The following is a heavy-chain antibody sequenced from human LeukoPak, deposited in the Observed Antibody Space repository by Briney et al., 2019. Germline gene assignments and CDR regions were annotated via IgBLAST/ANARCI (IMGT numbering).Heavy chain of an antibody. CDR2: TYYRSTWYN. J-gene: IGHJ5*02. V-gene: IGHV6-1*01. Sequence: TSQTLSLTCAISGDSVSSNSVTWNWIRQSPSRGLERLGRTYYRSTWYNDYAVSVRGQITVNPDTSKNQFSLHLNSVTPEDTAVYYCARRLNQYDCFDPWGQGILVTVSS. CDR3: ARRLNQYDCFDP. CDR1: GDSVSSNSVT. D-gene: IGHD2-2*01.